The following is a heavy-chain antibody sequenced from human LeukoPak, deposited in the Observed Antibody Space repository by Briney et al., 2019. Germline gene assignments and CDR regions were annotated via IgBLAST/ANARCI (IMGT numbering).Heavy chain of an antibody. CDR3: SRPGYDGFDY. V-gene: IGHV3-73*01. D-gene: IGHD5-12*01. J-gene: IGHJ4*02. Sequence: GGTLRLSCAASGFTLSGSAMHWVRQASGKGLEWVGRIRSKTNNYATAYAASVKGRFTISRDDSKNTAYLQMNSLKTEDTAVYYRSRPGYDGFDYWGQGALVTVSS. CDR2: IRSKTNNYAT. CDR1: GFTLSGSA.